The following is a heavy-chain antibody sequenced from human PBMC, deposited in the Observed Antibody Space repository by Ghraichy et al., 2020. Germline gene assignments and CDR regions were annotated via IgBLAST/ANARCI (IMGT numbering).Heavy chain of an antibody. Sequence: GGSLRLFCSASGFIFSNSAMHWVRQPPGKGLEHVSAVSADGGGTYYTDSVRGRFTISRDNAKNTLYLQVNSLRAEDTAVYYCVKDRGLKSSSGWYVGGFDLWGQGALVTVSS. J-gene: IGHJ4*02. D-gene: IGHD6-19*01. CDR1: GFIFSNSA. V-gene: IGHV3-64D*06. CDR3: VKDRGLKSSSGWYVGGFDL. CDR2: VSADGGGT.